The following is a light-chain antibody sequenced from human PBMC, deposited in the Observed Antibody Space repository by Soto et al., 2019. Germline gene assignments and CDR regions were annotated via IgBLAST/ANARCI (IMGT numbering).Light chain of an antibody. CDR3: QSYDSTLIGWV. V-gene: IGLV1-40*01. J-gene: IGLJ3*02. Sequence: QAVVTQPPSVSGAPGQRVTISCTGTSSNIGAGYVVHWYQHLPGTAPKLLISVNNNRPSGVPDRFSGSKSGSSASLAITGLQGEDEAEYFCQSYDSTLIGWVFGGGTKVTVL. CDR2: VNN. CDR1: SSNIGAGYV.